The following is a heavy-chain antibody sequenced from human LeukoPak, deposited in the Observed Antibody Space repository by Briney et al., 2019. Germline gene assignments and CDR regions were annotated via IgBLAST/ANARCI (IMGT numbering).Heavy chain of an antibody. CDR2: IRYDGSNK. CDR1: GFTFSSYG. J-gene: IGHJ6*03. D-gene: IGHD6-13*01. V-gene: IGHV3-30*02. CDR3: AKEGPPGYSSSWYPLYYYYYYMDV. Sequence: GGSLRLSCAASGFTFSSYGMHWVRQAPGKGLEGVAFIRYDGSNKYYADSVKGRFTISRDNSKNTLYLQMNSLRAEDTAVYYCAKEGPPGYSSSWYPLYYYYYYMDVWDKGTTVTISS.